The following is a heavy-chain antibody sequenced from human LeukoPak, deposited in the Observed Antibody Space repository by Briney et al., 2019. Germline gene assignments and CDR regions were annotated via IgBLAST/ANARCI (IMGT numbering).Heavy chain of an antibody. J-gene: IGHJ6*02. D-gene: IGHD5-18*01. CDR3: VRESLQKGYSYGSRTYYYYYGMDV. CDR1: GFTSSSYW. Sequence: QSGGSLRLSCAASGFTSSSYWMSWVRQAPGKGLEGVGNIRQDGSEKYYVDSVKGRFTISRDNAKNSLYLQMNSLRAEDTAVYYCVRESLQKGYSYGSRTYYYYYGMDVWGQGTTVTVSS. V-gene: IGHV3-7*01. CDR2: IRQDGSEK.